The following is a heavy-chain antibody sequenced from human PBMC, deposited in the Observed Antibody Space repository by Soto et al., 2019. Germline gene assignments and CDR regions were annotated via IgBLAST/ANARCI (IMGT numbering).Heavy chain of an antibody. J-gene: IGHJ3*02. CDR3: ARGECSSNYCFTRWALDI. Sequence: QVQLHQWGAGLLKPSETLSLTCAVYGGSFSGYYWTWIRQTPGKGLEWIGEINDSGSTNYKPSLKSRVTISADTSKKQFSLNVTSVTAADTAVYYCARGECSSNYCFTRWALDIWGQGTVVTVSS. CDR1: GGSFSGYY. V-gene: IGHV4-34*01. CDR2: INDSGST. D-gene: IGHD2-2*01.